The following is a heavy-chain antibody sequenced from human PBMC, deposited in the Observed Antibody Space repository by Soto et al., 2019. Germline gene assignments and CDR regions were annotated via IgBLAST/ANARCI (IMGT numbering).Heavy chain of an antibody. CDR2: IIPIFGTA. CDR3: ARGNYGSGSYYTQSLRILNDPYYYGMDV. D-gene: IGHD3-10*01. CDR1: GGTFSSYA. V-gene: IGHV1-69*13. Sequence: SVKVSCKASGGTFSSYAISWVRQAPGQGLEWMGGIIPIFGTANYAQKFQGRVTITADESMSTAYMELSSLRSEDTAVYYCARGNYGSGSYYTQSLRILNDPYYYGMDVWGQGTTVTVSS. J-gene: IGHJ6*02.